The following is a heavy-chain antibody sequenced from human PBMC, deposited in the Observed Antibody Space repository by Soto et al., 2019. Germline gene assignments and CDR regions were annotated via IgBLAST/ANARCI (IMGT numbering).Heavy chain of an antibody. CDR1: GFTFSSYA. CDR2: ISSNGGST. Sequence: GGSLRRSCAASGFTFSSYAMHWVRQARGKGLEYVSAISSNGGSTYYADSVKGRFTISRDNSKNTLYLQMGSLRAEDMAVYYCARSMWKGGYYYYGMDVWGQGTTVTVSS. J-gene: IGHJ6*02. V-gene: IGHV3-64*02. CDR3: ARSMWKGGYYYYGMDV. D-gene: IGHD3-10*02.